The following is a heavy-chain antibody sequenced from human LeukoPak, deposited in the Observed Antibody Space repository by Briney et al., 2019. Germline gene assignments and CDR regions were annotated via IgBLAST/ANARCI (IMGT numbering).Heavy chain of an antibody. CDR1: GFTFSSYW. D-gene: IGHD6-13*01. CDR3: ARAEGYSSSWYQYYFDY. CDR2: IKQDGSEK. J-gene: IGHJ4*02. Sequence: GGSLRLSCAASGFTFSSYWMSWVRQAPGKGLEWVANIKQDGSEKYYVDSVKGRFTISRDNAKNSLYLQMNSLRAEDTAVYYCARAEGYSSSWYQYYFDYWGQGTPVTVSS. V-gene: IGHV3-7*01.